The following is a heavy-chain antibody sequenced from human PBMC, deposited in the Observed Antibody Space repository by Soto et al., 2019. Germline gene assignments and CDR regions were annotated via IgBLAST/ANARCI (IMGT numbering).Heavy chain of an antibody. CDR1: GFTFSSYA. D-gene: IGHD3-22*01. J-gene: IGHJ4*02. V-gene: IGHV3-30-3*01. CDR3: ARAYEGDYFDY. Sequence: QVQLVESGGGVVQPGRSLRLSCAASGFTFSSYAMHWVRQAPGKGLEWVAVISYDGSNKYYADSVKGRFTISRDNSKNTQYPQINSPRAEDTAGYYCARAYEGDYFDYWGQGTLVTVSS. CDR2: ISYDGSNK.